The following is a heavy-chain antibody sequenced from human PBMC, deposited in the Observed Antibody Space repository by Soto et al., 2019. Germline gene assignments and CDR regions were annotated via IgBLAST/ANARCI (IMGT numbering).Heavy chain of an antibody. CDR1: GDSISGSNYY. CDR2: IYYKGNT. V-gene: IGHV4-39*01. J-gene: IGHJ4*02. CDR3: TRGRSLEGNF. Sequence: SETLSLTCTVSGDSISGSNYYWGWIRQSPGKALEWIGSIYYKGNTFYNPSLKSRVTISVDTSKNQFSVKLSSVTAADTAVYYCTRGRSLEGNFWGQGTLVTVSS. D-gene: IGHD2-15*01.